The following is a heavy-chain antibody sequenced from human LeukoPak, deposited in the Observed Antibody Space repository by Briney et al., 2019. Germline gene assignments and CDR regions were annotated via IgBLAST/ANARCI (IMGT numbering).Heavy chain of an antibody. CDR3: ASRLAAAAAEYFQH. V-gene: IGHV4-39*01. Sequence: SETLSLTCTVSGGSISSSSYYWGWLRQPPGRGLEWIGSIYHSESTFYNPSLKSRVTISVDTSKNQFSLELNSLTAADTAVYYCASRLAAAAAEYFQHWGQGTLVTVSS. CDR2: IYHSEST. D-gene: IGHD6-25*01. CDR1: GGSISSSSYY. J-gene: IGHJ1*01.